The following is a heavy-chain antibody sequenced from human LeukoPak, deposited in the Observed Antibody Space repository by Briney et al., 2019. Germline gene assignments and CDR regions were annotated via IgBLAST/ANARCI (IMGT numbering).Heavy chain of an antibody. J-gene: IGHJ4*02. Sequence: LSGRSLRLSCAASGFTFSSYGMHWVRQAPSKGLEWVAVISYDGSNKYYADSVKGRFTISRDNSKNTLYLQMNSLRAEDTAVYYCASASPGFTFGGGWGQGTLVTVSS. CDR1: GFTFSSYG. V-gene: IGHV3-30*19. CDR3: ASASPGFTFGGG. D-gene: IGHD3-16*01. CDR2: ISYDGSNK.